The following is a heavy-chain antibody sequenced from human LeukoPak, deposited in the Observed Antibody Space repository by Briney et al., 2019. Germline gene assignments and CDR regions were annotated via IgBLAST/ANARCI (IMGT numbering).Heavy chain of an antibody. D-gene: IGHD3-9*01. CDR1: GGSISTSNYY. J-gene: IGHJ5*02. CDR3: ARITIFLDDLNYNWFDP. CDR2: IFYSGST. Sequence: SETLSLTCTVSGGSISTSNYYWGWIRQPPGKGLEWIGNIFYSGSTYYSPSLKSRVTISLDTSRNQFSLQLTSVTAADTAVYYCARITIFLDDLNYNWFDPWGQGTLVTVSS. V-gene: IGHV4-39*07.